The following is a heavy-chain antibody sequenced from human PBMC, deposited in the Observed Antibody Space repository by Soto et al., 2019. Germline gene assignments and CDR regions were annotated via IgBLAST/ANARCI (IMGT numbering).Heavy chain of an antibody. CDR3: ARCLVRVQNSDY. CDR1: GYTFTGYY. J-gene: IGHJ4*02. CDR2: INPNSGGT. D-gene: IGHD6-13*01. V-gene: IGHV1-2*04. Sequence: ASVKVSCKASGYTFTGYYMHWVRQAPGQGLEWMGWINPNSGGTNYAQKFQGWVTMTRDTSISTAYMELSRLRSDDTAVYYCARCLVRVQNSDYWGQGTLVTVSS.